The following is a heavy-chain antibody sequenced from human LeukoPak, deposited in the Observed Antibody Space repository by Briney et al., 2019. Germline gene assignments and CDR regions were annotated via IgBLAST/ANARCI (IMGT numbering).Heavy chain of an antibody. D-gene: IGHD2-2*01. CDR1: GGSITSYY. CDR3: ASGGYCSTTTCYPNWFDP. CDR2: VPHSGST. V-gene: IGHV4-59*01. Sequence: PSETLSLTCTVSGGSITSYYWSWIRQPPGKGLEWIGFVPHSGSTNYNPSLKSRVTISVDTSKNQFSLKLSSVTAADTAVYYCASGGYCSTTTCYPNWFDPWGQGTLVTVSS. J-gene: IGHJ5*02.